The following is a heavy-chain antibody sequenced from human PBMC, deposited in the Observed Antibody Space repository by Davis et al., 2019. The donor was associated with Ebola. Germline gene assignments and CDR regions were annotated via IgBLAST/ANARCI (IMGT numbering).Heavy chain of an antibody. J-gene: IGHJ4*02. CDR3: ARDSDDYSFDY. CDR1: GFTFNIFD. V-gene: IGHV3-30*02. CDR2: VRSHGSDD. D-gene: IGHD4-11*01. Sequence: GGPLRLSCAASGFTFNIFDMHWVRQAPGRGLEWVAFVRSHGSDDHYADSVKGRFTISRDNSKNTLYLQMNSLRPEDTAVYYCARDSDDYSFDYWGQGTLVTVSS.